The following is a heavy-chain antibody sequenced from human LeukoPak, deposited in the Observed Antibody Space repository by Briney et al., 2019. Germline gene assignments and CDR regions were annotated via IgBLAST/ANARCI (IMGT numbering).Heavy chain of an antibody. V-gene: IGHV3-21*01. CDR3: ARGGHDYGDFGDFDY. D-gene: IGHD4-17*01. CDR2: ISSSSYI. Sequence: PGGSLRLSCAASGFTFSSYSMNWVRQAPGKGLEWVSSISSSSYIYYADSVKGRFTISRDNAKNSLYLQMNSLRAEDTAVYYCARGGHDYGDFGDFDYWGQGTLVTVSS. CDR1: GFTFSSYS. J-gene: IGHJ4*02.